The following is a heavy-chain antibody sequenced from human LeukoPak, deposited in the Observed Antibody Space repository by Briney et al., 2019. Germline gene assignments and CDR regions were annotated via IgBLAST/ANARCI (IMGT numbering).Heavy chain of an antibody. CDR3: ARVLLWFGESPAYFDY. CDR1: GYTFTSYG. V-gene: IGHV1-18*01. D-gene: IGHD3-10*01. J-gene: IGHJ4*02. Sequence: ASVKVSCKASGYTFTSYGISWVRQAPGQGLGWMGWISAYNGNTNYAQKLQGRVTMTTDTSTSTAYMELRSLRSDDTAVYYCARVLLWFGESPAYFDYWGQGTLVTVSS. CDR2: ISAYNGNT.